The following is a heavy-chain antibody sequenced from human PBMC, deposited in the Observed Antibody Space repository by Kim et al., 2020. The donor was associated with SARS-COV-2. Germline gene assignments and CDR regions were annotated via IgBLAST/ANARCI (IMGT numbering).Heavy chain of an antibody. CDR1: GYTFTGYY. Sequence: ASVKVSCKASGYTFTGYYMHWVRQAPGQGLEWMGRINPNSGGTNYAQKFQGRVTMTRDTSISTAYMELSRLRSDDTAVYYCARVAFRGLMVYAGGMDVWGQGTTVTVSS. V-gene: IGHV1-2*06. D-gene: IGHD2-8*01. J-gene: IGHJ6*02. CDR3: ARVAFRGLMVYAGGMDV. CDR2: INPNSGGT.